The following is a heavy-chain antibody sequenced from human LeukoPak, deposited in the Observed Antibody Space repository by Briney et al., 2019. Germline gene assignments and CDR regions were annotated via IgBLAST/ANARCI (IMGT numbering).Heavy chain of an antibody. CDR2: IKQDGSEK. D-gene: IGHD3-10*01. Sequence: PSETLSLTCTVSGGSISSSSYYWGWIRQPPGKGLEWVANIKQDGSEKYYVDSVKGRFTISRDNAKNSLYLQMNSLRAEDTAVYYCARESSWFGRIDYWGQGTLVTVSS. CDR3: ARESSWFGRIDY. CDR1: GGSISSSSYY. V-gene: IGHV3-7*01. J-gene: IGHJ4*02.